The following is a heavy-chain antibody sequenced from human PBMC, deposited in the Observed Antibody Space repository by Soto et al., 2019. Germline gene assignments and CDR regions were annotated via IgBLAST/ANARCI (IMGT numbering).Heavy chain of an antibody. J-gene: IGHJ6*02. Sequence: PGESLKISCKGSGYSFTSYWISWVRQMPGKGLEWMGRIDPSDSYTNYSPSFQGHVTISADKSISTAYLQWSSLKASDTAMYYCARHKRYSGYDPDYYYYGMDVWGQGTTVTVSS. D-gene: IGHD5-12*01. CDR3: ARHKRYSGYDPDYYYYGMDV. CDR1: GYSFTSYW. CDR2: IDPSDSYT. V-gene: IGHV5-10-1*01.